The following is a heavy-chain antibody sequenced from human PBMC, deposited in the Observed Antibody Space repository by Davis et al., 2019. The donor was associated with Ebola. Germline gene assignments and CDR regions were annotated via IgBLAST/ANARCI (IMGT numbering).Heavy chain of an antibody. J-gene: IGHJ3*02. Sequence: GGSLRLSCAASGFNVSSNYLSWVRQAPGKGLEWVAIIYSGGGTLYGDSVKGRFTISRDNSKKMLFVQMDYLRVEDTAVYYCVRGIYGDPPAFDMWGQGTMVTVSS. CDR1: GFNVSSNY. V-gene: IGHV3-53*05. CDR3: VRGIYGDPPAFDM. CDR2: IYSGGGT. D-gene: IGHD4/OR15-4a*01.